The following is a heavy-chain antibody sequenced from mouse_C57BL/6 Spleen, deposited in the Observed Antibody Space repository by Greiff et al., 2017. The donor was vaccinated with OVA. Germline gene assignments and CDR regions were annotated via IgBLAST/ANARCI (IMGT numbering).Heavy chain of an antibody. CDR3: ANYGSSYGYAMDY. Sequence: EVHLVESGGDLVKPGGSLKLPCAASGFTFSSYGMSWVRQTPDKRLEWVATISSGGSYTYYPDSVKGRFTISRDNAKNTLYLQMSSLKSEDTAMYYCANYGSSYGYAMDYWGQGTSVTVSS. CDR1: GFTFSSYG. CDR2: ISSGGSYT. V-gene: IGHV5-6*01. J-gene: IGHJ4*01. D-gene: IGHD1-1*01.